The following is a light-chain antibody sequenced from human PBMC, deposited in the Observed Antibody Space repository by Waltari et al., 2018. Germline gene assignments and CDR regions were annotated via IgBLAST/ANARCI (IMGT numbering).Light chain of an antibody. CDR3: QQYDNLPYT. Sequence: DIQMTQSPSSLSASVRDRVTITCQASQDISNYLNWYQQKPGKAPKLLFYDSSNLEKGVPSRFSGSGAGTDFTFTSRSLQPEYIATYYWQQYDNLPYTFGQGTKLEIK. CDR2: DSS. V-gene: IGKV1-33*01. J-gene: IGKJ2*01. CDR1: QDISNY.